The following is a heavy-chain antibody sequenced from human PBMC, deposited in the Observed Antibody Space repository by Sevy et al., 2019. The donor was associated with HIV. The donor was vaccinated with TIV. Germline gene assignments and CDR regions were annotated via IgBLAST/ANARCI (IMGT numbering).Heavy chain of an antibody. V-gene: IGHV3-7*01. CDR3: ARDLTENRDSSWYIHY. Sequence: GGSLRLSCAASGFTFSSYWMSWVRQAPGKGLEWVANIKQDGSEKYYVDSVKGRFTISRDNAKNSLYLQMNSLRAEDTAVYYCARDLTENRDSSWYIHYWGQGTLVTVSS. CDR2: IKQDGSEK. J-gene: IGHJ4*02. D-gene: IGHD6-13*01. CDR1: GFTFSSYW.